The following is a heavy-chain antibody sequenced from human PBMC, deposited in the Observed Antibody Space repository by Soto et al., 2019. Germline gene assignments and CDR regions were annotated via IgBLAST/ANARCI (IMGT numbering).Heavy chain of an antibody. D-gene: IGHD4-17*01. CDR2: IIPIFGTA. Sequence: QVQLVQSGAEVKKPGSSVKVSCKASGGTFSSYAISWVRQAPGQGLEWMGGIIPIFGTANYAQKFQGRVTITADKSTSTAYMELSSLRSEDTAVYYCARDGTPHSPTTVVTPGDVWVWGQGTMVTVSS. V-gene: IGHV1-69*06. CDR1: GGTFSSYA. CDR3: ARDGTPHSPTTVVTPGDVWV. J-gene: IGHJ3*01.